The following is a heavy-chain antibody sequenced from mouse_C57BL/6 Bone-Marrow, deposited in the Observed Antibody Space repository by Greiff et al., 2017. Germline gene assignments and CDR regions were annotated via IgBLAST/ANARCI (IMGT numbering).Heavy chain of an antibody. CDR3: ARNERFAY. V-gene: IGHV1-81*01. J-gene: IGHJ3*01. CDR2: IYPRSGNT. CDR1: GYTFTSYG. Sequence: VKLMESGAELARPGASVKLSCKASGYTFTSYGISWVKQRTGQGLEWIGEIYPRSGNTYYNEKFKGKATLTADKSSSTAYMELRLLTSEDSAVYFCARNERFAYWGQGTLVTVSA.